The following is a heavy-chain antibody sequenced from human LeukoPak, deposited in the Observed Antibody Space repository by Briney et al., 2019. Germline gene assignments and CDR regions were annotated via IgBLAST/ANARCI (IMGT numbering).Heavy chain of an antibody. CDR3: ATGDFWSGYYGRDAFDI. CDR2: IFYSGIT. Sequence: SETLSLTCNVSGGSMSNIYYWGWIRQPPGKGLEWIGSIFYSGITYYNPSLRSRVTIAIDTSKNQFSLKLSSVTAADTAVYYCATGDFWSGYYGRDAFDIWGQGTMVTVSS. J-gene: IGHJ3*02. CDR1: GGSMSNIYY. V-gene: IGHV4-39*01. D-gene: IGHD3-3*01.